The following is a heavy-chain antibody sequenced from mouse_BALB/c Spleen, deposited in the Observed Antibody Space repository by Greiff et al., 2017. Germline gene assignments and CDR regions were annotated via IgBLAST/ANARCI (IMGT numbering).Heavy chain of an antibody. V-gene: IGHV2-9*02. CDR2: IWAGGST. D-gene: IGHD4-1*01. CDR3: AREGRLGRVYFDY. Sequence: VKLMESGPGLVAPSQSLSITCTVSGFSLTSYGVHWVRQPPGKGLEWLGVIWAGGSTNYNSALMSRLSISKDNSKSQVFLKMNSLQTDDTAMYYCAREGRLGRVYFDYWGQGTTLTVSS. J-gene: IGHJ2*01. CDR1: GFSLTSYG.